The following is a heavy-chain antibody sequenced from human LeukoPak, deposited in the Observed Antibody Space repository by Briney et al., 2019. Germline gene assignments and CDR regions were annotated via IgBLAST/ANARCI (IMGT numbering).Heavy chain of an antibody. CDR2: IRYDGGNK. CDR1: GFTFSSYV. Sequence: GGSLRLSCAASGFTFSSYVMHWVRQAPGKGLEWVAFIRYDGGNKYYADSVKGRFTISRDNSKNTLYLQMNSLTTEDTAVYYCAKSEGSYYIAYWGQGTLVTVSS. J-gene: IGHJ4*02. D-gene: IGHD6-13*01. CDR3: AKSEGSYYIAY. V-gene: IGHV3-30*02.